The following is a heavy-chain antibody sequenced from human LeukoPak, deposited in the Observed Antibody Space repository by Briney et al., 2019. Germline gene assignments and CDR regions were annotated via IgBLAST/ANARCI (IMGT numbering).Heavy chain of an antibody. CDR1: GFTFSSYA. Sequence: GGSLRLSCAASGFTFSSYAMHWVRQAPGKGLEWVAVISYDGSNKYYADSVKGRFTISRDNSKNTLYLQMNSLGAEDTAVYYCARGTAILDYFDYWGQGTLVTVSS. J-gene: IGHJ4*02. V-gene: IGHV3-30-3*01. CDR3: ARGTAILDYFDY. CDR2: ISYDGSNK. D-gene: IGHD2-21*02.